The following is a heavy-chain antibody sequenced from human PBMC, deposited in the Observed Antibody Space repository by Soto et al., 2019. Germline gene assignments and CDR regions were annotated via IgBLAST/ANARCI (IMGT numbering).Heavy chain of an antibody. J-gene: IGHJ4*02. V-gene: IGHV1-46*01. CDR2: INPSGGST. Sequence: ASVKVSCKASGYTFTSYYMHWVRQAPGQGLEWMGIINPSGGSTTYAQNFQGRVTMTRDTSTSTVYMELSSLISEDTAIYYCAVSYSDFDYWGQGTLVTVSS. D-gene: IGHD4-4*01. CDR1: GYTFTSYY. CDR3: AVSYSDFDY.